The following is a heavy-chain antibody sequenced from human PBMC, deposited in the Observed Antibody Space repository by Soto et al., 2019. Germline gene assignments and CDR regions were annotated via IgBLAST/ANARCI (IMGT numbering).Heavy chain of an antibody. CDR1: GFTFSKYA. CDR3: ATGANFYYDTSRY. V-gene: IGHV3-30-3*01. D-gene: IGHD3-22*01. Sequence: GSLRLSCAASGFTFSKYAMHWVRQARGTGLEWVAVISNDGSNPYYADSVKGRFTISRDNSKNTLYLQMTSLRPDDTAVYYCATGANFYYDTSRYWGQGTLVTVSS. J-gene: IGHJ4*02. CDR2: ISNDGSNP.